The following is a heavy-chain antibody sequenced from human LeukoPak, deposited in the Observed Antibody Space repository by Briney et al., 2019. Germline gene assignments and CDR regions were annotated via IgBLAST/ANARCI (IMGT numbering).Heavy chain of an antibody. J-gene: IGHJ4*02. Sequence: AGGSLRLSCAASGFTFSSYSMNWVRQAPAKGLEGVSSISISSSYIYYADSVKGRFTIFREKAKTSLYLQMNSLRAEDTAVYYCARVPTGISIDYWVQGTLVTVSS. D-gene: IGHD1-1*01. V-gene: IGHV3-21*01. CDR2: ISISSSYI. CDR1: GFTFSSYS. CDR3: ARVPTGISIDY.